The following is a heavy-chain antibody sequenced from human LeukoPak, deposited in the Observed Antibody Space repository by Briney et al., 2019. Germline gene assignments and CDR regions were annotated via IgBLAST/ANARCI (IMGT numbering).Heavy chain of an antibody. D-gene: IGHD3-22*01. CDR2: IIPIFGTA. CDR1: GGTFSSYA. V-gene: IGHV1-69*13. Sequence: SVKVSRKASGGTFSSYAISWVRQAPGQGLEWMGGIIPIFGTANYAQKFQGRVTITADESTSTAYMELSNLRSEDTAVYYCARESTDYYDSSGYYYGPVYWGQGTLVTVSS. J-gene: IGHJ4*02. CDR3: ARESTDYYDSSGYYYGPVY.